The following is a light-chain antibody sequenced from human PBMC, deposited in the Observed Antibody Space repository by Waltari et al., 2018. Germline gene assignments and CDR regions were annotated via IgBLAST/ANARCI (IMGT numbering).Light chain of an antibody. CDR2: DND. Sequence: QSVLTQPPSVSATPGQKVTISCSGSTSHIGKNYVSWYRQLPGTAPKLVIYDNDQRPSGIPDRFSGSKSGTSASLDITGLQTGDEADYVCGTWDSSLTTGGYVFGPGTTVTVL. V-gene: IGLV1-51*01. CDR3: GTWDSSLTTGGYV. J-gene: IGLJ1*01. CDR1: TSHIGKNY.